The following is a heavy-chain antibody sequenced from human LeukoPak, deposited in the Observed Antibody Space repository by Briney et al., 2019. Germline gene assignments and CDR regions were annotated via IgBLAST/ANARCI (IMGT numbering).Heavy chain of an antibody. CDR3: ANLPGWRAFDY. Sequence: GGSLRLSCAASGFTFSSYAMSWVRQTPGKGLEWVSTINVNGANTYYADSVKGRFTISRDNSKNTLYLQMNSLRAEDTAVYFCANLPGWRAFDYWGQGTLVTVSS. CDR1: GFTFSSYA. J-gene: IGHJ4*02. CDR2: INVNGANT. V-gene: IGHV3-23*01.